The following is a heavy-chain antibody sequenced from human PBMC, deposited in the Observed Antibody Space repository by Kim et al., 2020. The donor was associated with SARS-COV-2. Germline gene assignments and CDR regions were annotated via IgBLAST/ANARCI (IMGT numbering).Heavy chain of an antibody. V-gene: IGHV3-33*01. CDR2: IWYDGSNK. D-gene: IGHD3-3*01. Sequence: GGSLRLSCAASGFTFSRYGMHWVRQAPGKGLKWVAVIWYDGSNKYYADSVKGRFTISRDNSKNTLYLQMNSLRAEDTAVYYCARDDYDFWSGYYEVDYWGQGTLVTVPS. CDR3: ARDDYDFWSGYYEVDY. J-gene: IGHJ4*02. CDR1: GFTFSRYG.